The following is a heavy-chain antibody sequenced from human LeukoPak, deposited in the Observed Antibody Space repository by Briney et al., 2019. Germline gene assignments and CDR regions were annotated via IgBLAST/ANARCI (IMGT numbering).Heavy chain of an antibody. V-gene: IGHV4-31*03. D-gene: IGHD6-19*01. CDR2: IYYSGST. Sequence: PSQTLSLTCTVSGGSISSGGYYWSWIRQHPGKGLEWIGYIYYSGSTYYNPSLKSRVTISVDTSKNQFSLKLSSVTAADTAVYYCARVSSGWDNVDYWGQGTLVTVSS. CDR3: ARVSSGWDNVDY. J-gene: IGHJ4*02. CDR1: GGSISSGGYY.